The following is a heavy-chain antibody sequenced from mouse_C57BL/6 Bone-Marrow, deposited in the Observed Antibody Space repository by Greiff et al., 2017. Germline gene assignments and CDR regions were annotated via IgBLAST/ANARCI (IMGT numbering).Heavy chain of an antibody. D-gene: IGHD1-1*01. CDR3: ARPSTVVPLDAMDY. CDR2: ISSGGSYT. CDR1: GFTFSSYG. V-gene: IGHV5-6*01. J-gene: IGHJ4*01. Sequence: EVMLVESGGDLVKPGGSLKLSCAASGFTFSSYGMSWVRQTPDKRLEWVATISSGGSYTYYPDSVKGRFTISRDNAKNTLYLQMSSLKSEDTAMXYCARPSTVVPLDAMDYWGQGTSGTVSS.